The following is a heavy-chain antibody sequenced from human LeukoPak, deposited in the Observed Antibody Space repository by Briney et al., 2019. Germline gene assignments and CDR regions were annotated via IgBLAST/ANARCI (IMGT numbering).Heavy chain of an antibody. CDR2: INPSGGST. CDR1: GYTFTSYY. J-gene: IGHJ4*02. V-gene: IGHV1-46*01. Sequence: ASVKVSCKASGYTFTSYYMHWVRQAPGQGLEWMGIINPSGGSTSYAQKFQGRVTMTRDTSTSTVYMELSSLRSEDTAVYYCAREGYCSSTSCYPADYWGQGTLVTVSS. D-gene: IGHD2-2*01. CDR3: AREGYCSSTSCYPADY.